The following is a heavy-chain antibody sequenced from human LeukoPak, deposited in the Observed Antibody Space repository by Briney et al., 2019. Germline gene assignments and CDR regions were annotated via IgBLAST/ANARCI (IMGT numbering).Heavy chain of an antibody. V-gene: IGHV3-23*01. CDR2: ISGSGGST. D-gene: IGHD2-15*01. CDR1: GLTFSSYA. CDR3: AKDPRRIDPAPY. J-gene: IGHJ4*02. Sequence: GGSLRLSCAASGLTFSSYAMSWVRQAPGKGLEWVSAISGSGGSTYHADSVKGRFTISRDNSKNTLYLQMNSLRAEDTAVYYCAKDPRRIDPAPYWGQGTLVTVSS.